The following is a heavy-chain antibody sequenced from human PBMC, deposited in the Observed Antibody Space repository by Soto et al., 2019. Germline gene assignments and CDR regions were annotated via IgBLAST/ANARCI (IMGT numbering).Heavy chain of an antibody. V-gene: IGHV4-30-4*01. J-gene: IGHJ4*02. Sequence: PSETLSLTCSVSGGSISSGDYYWSWIRQPPGTGLEWIGYIYYSGSTYYNPSLESRVTISVDTSKNQFSLKLSSVTAADTAVYYFARADSSGYSYFDYWGRGRLVSGSS. CDR3: ARADSSGYSYFDY. D-gene: IGHD3-22*01. CDR2: IYYSGST. CDR1: GGSISSGDYY.